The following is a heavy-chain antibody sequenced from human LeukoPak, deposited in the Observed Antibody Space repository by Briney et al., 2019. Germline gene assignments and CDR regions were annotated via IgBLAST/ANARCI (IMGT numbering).Heavy chain of an antibody. CDR3: ARASAWELRN. J-gene: IGHJ4*02. Sequence: SETLSLTCAVYGGSFSGYYWSWVRQPPGKGLEWIGEINHSGSTNYNPSLKSRVTISVDTSKNQFSLKLSSVTAADTAVYYCARASAWELRNWGQGTLVTVSS. CDR2: INHSGST. CDR1: GGSFSGYY. D-gene: IGHD1-26*01. V-gene: IGHV4-34*01.